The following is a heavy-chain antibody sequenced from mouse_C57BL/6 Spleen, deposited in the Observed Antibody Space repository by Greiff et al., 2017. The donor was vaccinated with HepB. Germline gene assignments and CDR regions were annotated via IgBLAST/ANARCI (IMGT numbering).Heavy chain of an antibody. D-gene: IGHD1-1*01. J-gene: IGHJ4*01. CDR2: IDPSDSYT. Sequence: VQLQQPGAELVRPGTSVKLSCKASGYTFTSYWMHWVKQRPGQGLEWIGVIDPSDSYTNYNQKFKGKATLTVDTSSSTAYMQLSSLTSEDSAVYYCARVNGTGTLYAMDYWGQGTSVTVSS. V-gene: IGHV1-59*01. CDR1: GYTFTSYW. CDR3: ARVNGTGTLYAMDY.